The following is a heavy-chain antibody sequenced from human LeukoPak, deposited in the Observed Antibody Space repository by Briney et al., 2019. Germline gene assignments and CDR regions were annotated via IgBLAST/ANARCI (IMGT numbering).Heavy chain of an antibody. CDR2: IQYDGGNQ. V-gene: IGHV3-30*02. CDR3: ARGATDVTRWFDP. Sequence: GGSLRLSCEASGFSFSHSGMHWVRQAPGKGLDWITFIQYDGGNQYYADSVKGRFTISRDNAKNSLYLQMNGLRAEDTAVYYCARGATDVTRWFDPWGQGTLVTVSS. CDR1: GFSFSHSG. D-gene: IGHD1-1*01. J-gene: IGHJ5*02.